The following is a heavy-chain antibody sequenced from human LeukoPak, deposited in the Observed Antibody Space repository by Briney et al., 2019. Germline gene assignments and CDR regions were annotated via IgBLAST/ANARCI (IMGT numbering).Heavy chain of an antibody. CDR1: GFTFSSYS. D-gene: IGHD3-22*01. CDR3: ARAAFYYDSSGYNY. CDR2: ISSSSSYI. J-gene: IGHJ4*02. Sequence: GGSLRLSXAASGFTFSSYSMNWVRQAPGKGLEWVSSISSSSSYIYYADSVKGRFTISRDNAKNSLYLQMNSLRAEDTAMYYCARAAFYYDSSGYNYWGQGTLVTVSS. V-gene: IGHV3-21*01.